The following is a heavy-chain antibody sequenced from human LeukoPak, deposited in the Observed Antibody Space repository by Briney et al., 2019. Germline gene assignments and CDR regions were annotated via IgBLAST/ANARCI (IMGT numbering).Heavy chain of an antibody. CDR3: ARGLVVTATYTDLYYYYYYMDV. J-gene: IGHJ6*03. D-gene: IGHD2-21*02. CDR2: IIPIFGTA. V-gene: IGHV1-69*06. Sequence: ASVKVSCKASGGTFSSNTISWVRQAPGQGLEWMGGIIPIFGTANYAQKFQGRVTITADKSTSTAYMELSSLRSEDTAVYYCARGLVVTATYTDLYYYYYYMDVWGKGTTVTVSS. CDR1: GGTFSSNT.